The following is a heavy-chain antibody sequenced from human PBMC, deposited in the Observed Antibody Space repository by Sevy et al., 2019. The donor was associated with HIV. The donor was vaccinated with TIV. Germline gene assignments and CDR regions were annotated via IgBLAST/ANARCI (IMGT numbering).Heavy chain of an antibody. Sequence: SETLSLTCTVSGYSISSGYYWGWIRQPPGKGLEWIGSIYHSGSTYYNPSLKSRVTISVDTSKNQFSLKLSSVTAADTAVYYCGADFWSGYWRWFDPWGQGTLVTVSS. J-gene: IGHJ5*02. D-gene: IGHD3-3*01. CDR3: GADFWSGYWRWFDP. CDR2: IYHSGST. CDR1: GYSISSGYY. V-gene: IGHV4-38-2*02.